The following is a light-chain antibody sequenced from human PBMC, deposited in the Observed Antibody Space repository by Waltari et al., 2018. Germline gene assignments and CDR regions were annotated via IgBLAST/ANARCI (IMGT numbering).Light chain of an antibody. CDR2: GAS. CDR3: QMYVKLPVT. CDR1: QSVSGA. Sequence: EIVLTQSPATVSLSPGERATLPCRASQSVSGALAWYQQKPGRAPRLVIYGASSRASGIPERFSGSGFGTDFSLTISRLEPEDFAVYYCQMYVKLPVTFGQGTKVEIK. J-gene: IGKJ1*01. V-gene: IGKV3-20*01.